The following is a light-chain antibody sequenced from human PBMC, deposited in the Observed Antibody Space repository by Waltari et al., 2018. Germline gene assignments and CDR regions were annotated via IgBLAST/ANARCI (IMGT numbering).Light chain of an antibody. CDR3: SSYTSSSTFVV. V-gene: IGLV2-14*01. Sequence: QSALTQPAPVSGSPGQSIPIPCTGTSSAVVGYNYVSRYQQPPGKAPKLMIYDVSKRPSGVSNRFSGAKSGNTASLTISGLQAEDEADYYCSSYTSSSTFVVFGGGTKLTVL. CDR1: SSAVVGYNY. CDR2: DVS. J-gene: IGLJ2*01.